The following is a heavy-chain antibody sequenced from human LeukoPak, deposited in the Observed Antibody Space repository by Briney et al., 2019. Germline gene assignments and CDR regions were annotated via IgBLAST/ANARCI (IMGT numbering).Heavy chain of an antibody. CDR2: IKQDGSQR. V-gene: IGHV3-7*01. CDR3: ARRGGSSSRRSPIDY. D-gene: IGHD6-6*01. Sequence: GGSLRLSCTASGFTFSDYWMTWVRQASGKGPEWVANIKQDGSQRYYVDSVRGRFTISRDNAKNSLFLQMNGLRAEDTAVYYCARRGGSSSRRSPIDYWGQGTLATVSS. J-gene: IGHJ4*02. CDR1: GFTFSDYW.